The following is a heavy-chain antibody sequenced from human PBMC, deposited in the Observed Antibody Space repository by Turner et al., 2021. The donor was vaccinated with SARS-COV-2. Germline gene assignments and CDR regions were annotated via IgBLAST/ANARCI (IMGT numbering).Heavy chain of an antibody. Sequence: QVQLVESGGVVVQPGRSLRLSCAASAFTFNNYAFHWVRQAPGKGLEWLSVISYDGAKTYFADSLKDRFTISRDNSKNTIDLQMNDLRAEDTAVYYCARDLRRYATAAFDVWGQGTMVTVSS. J-gene: IGHJ3*01. CDR2: ISYDGAKT. CDR3: ARDLRRYATAAFDV. CDR1: AFTFNNYA. V-gene: IGHV3-30*04. D-gene: IGHD3-9*01.